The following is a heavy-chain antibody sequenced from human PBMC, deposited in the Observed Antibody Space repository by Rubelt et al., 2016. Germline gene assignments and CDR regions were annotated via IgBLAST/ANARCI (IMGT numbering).Heavy chain of an antibody. CDR2: IYHSGST. J-gene: IGHJ5*02. V-gene: IGHV4-39*01. CDR1: GGSISSSSYY. CDR3: ASDKGDWFDP. Sequence: QLQLQESGPGLVKPSETLSLTCTVSGGSISSSSYYWGWIRQPPGKGLEWIGSIYHSGSTYYNPSLKGRVTISVDTSKNQFSLKLSSVTAADTAVYYCASDKGDWFDPWGQGTLVTVSS.